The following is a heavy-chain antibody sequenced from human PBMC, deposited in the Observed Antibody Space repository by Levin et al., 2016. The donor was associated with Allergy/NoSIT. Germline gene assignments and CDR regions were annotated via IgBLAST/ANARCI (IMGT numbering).Heavy chain of an antibody. Sequence: GGPLRLSCGASGFTFSSYAMELGPPRAPGKGLDGVSAIGGNGDNTYYADSVKGRFTISRDNSKNTLYLQMNSLRAEDTAVYYCAKIWSLATTGDSGWFDPWGQGTLVTVVL. CDR1: GFTFSSYA. J-gene: IGHJ5*02. CDR2: IGGNGDNT. V-gene: IGHV3-23*01. D-gene: IGHD7-27*01. CDR3: AKIWSLATTGDSGWFDP.